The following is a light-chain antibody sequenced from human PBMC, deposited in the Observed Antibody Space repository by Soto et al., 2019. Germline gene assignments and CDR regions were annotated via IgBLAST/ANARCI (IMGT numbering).Light chain of an antibody. CDR3: QSYDATLGGSVV. Sequence: QTVVTQPPSVSGAPGQRITISCTGSSSTIGAGYDLHWYQQLPGTAPKLLIYGYFNRPSGVPDRFSGSKSGTSATLAITGLQAEDEADYYCQSYDATLGGSVVFGGGTKLTVL. J-gene: IGLJ2*01. CDR2: GYF. CDR1: SSTIGAGYD. V-gene: IGLV1-40*01.